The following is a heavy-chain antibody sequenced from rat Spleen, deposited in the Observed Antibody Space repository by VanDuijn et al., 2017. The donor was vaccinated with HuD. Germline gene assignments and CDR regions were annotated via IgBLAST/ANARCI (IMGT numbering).Heavy chain of an antibody. V-gene: IGHV5-29*01. D-gene: IGHD1-9*01. CDR3: ARRHYGYTDYFDY. CDR2: ISYDGGGT. CDR1: GFTFSDYG. J-gene: IGHJ2*01. Sequence: EVQLEESGGGLVQPGRSLKLSCAASGFTFSDYGMHWIRQAPTKGLEWVASISYDGGGTYYRDSVRGRFTISRDDAKSTLSLQMDSLRSEDTATYYCARRHYGYTDYFDYWGQGVMVTVSS.